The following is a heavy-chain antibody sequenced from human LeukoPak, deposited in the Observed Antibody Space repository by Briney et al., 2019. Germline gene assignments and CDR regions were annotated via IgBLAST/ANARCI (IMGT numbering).Heavy chain of an antibody. CDR1: GFTLSSYA. CDR3: VRDDSGSVIRGVLHY. D-gene: IGHD3-10*01. Sequence: GGSLRLSCTASGFTLSSYAIHWVRQAPGKGLEWVSVIYLDGSKIYYADSVKGRFTLSRDNSKNTLYLQMNSLVAEDTAVYYCVRDDSGSVIRGVLHYWGQGALVTVSS. J-gene: IGHJ4*02. V-gene: IGHV3-33*01. CDR2: IYLDGSKI.